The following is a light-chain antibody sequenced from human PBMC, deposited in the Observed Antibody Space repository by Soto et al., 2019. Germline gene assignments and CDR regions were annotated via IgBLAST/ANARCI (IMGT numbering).Light chain of an antibody. J-gene: IGKJ5*01. V-gene: IGKV3-20*01. CDR2: GAS. CDR1: QSFRSSY. Sequence: ESVLTQSPGTLSLSPGERATLSCRASQSFRSSYLAWYQQKPGQAPRLLIYGASSRATGIPDRFSGSGSGTDFTLTISRLEPEDFAVYYCPQYGSSPITSGQRTRLEIK. CDR3: PQYGSSPIT.